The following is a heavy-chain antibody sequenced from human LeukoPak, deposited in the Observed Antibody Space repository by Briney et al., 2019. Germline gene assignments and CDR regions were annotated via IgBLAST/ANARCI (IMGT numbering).Heavy chain of an antibody. CDR1: GGTFSSYA. CDR2: FDPEDGET. D-gene: IGHD1-7*01. Sequence: ASVKVSCKASGGTFSSYAISWVRQAPGQGLEWMGGFDPEDGETIYAQKFQGRVTMTEDTSTDTAYMELSSLRSEDTAVYYCATETELELRYWGQGTLVTVSS. CDR3: ATETELELRY. J-gene: IGHJ4*02. V-gene: IGHV1-24*01.